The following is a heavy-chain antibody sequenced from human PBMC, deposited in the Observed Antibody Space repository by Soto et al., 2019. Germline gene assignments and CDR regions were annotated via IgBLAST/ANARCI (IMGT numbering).Heavy chain of an antibody. J-gene: IGHJ4*02. Sequence: GSLRLSCAASGFTFSSYEMNWVRQAPGKGLEWVSYISSSGSTIYYADSVKGRFTISRDNAKNSLYLQMNSLRAEDTAVYYCARVRDYSMCYFDYWGQGTLVTVSS. CDR3: ARVRDYSMCYFDY. V-gene: IGHV3-48*03. D-gene: IGHD4-4*01. CDR1: GFTFSSYE. CDR2: ISSSGSTI.